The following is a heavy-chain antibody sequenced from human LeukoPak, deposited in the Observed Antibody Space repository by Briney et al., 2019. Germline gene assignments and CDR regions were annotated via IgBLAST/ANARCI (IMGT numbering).Heavy chain of an antibody. D-gene: IGHD2-8*02. CDR2: IYYSGST. V-gene: IGHV4-59*01. CDR3: ARDLGTADAFDI. Sequence: SETLSLTCTVSGGSISSYYWSWIRQPPGKGLEWIGYIYYSGSTNYNPSLKSRVTISVDTSKNQFSLKLSFVTAADTAVYYCARDLGTADAFDIWGQGTMVTVSS. J-gene: IGHJ3*02. CDR1: GGSISSYY.